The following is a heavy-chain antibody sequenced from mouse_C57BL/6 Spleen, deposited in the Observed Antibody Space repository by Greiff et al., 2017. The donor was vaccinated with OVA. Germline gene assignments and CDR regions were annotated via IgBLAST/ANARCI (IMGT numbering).Heavy chain of an antibody. J-gene: IGHJ3*01. CDR3: ARPVIYYGNPAWFAY. D-gene: IGHD2-1*01. V-gene: IGHV1-55*01. CDR1: GYTFTSYW. CDR2: IYPGSGST. Sequence: QVQLQQSGAELVKPGASVKMSCKASGYTFTSYWITWVKPRPGQGLEWIGAIYPGSGSTNYNEKFKSKATLTVDTSSSTAYMQLSSLTSEDSAVYYCARPVIYYGNPAWFAYWGQGTLVTVSA.